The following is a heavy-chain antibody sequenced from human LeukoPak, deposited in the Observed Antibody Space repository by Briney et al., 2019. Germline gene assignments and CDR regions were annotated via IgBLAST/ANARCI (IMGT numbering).Heavy chain of an antibody. CDR2: IYSGGTT. Sequence: PGGSLRLSCAASGFIVSSDYMSRVRQAPGKGLEWVSVIYSGGTTYYADSVKGRFTISRDNSKNTLYLQMNSLRAEDTAVYYCARSMVATLGFDYWGQGTLVTVSS. CDR3: ARSMVATLGFDY. D-gene: IGHD5-12*01. V-gene: IGHV3-53*01. CDR1: GFIVSSDY. J-gene: IGHJ4*02.